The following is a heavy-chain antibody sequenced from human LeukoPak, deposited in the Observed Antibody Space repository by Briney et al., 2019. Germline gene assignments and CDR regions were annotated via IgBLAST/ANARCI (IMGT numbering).Heavy chain of an antibody. CDR3: ASVGGSYFAFDI. D-gene: IGHD1-26*01. Sequence: SETLSLTCAVSGYSISSGYYWGWIRQPPGKGLGWIGSIYHSGSTYYNPSLKSRVTISVDTSKNQFSLKLSSVTAADTAVYYCASVGGSYFAFDIWGQGTMVTVSS. V-gene: IGHV4-38-2*01. CDR2: IYHSGST. CDR1: GYSISSGYY. J-gene: IGHJ3*02.